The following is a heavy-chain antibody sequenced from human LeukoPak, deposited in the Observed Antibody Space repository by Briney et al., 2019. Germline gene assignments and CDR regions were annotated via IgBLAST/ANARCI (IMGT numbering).Heavy chain of an antibody. CDR2: IWYDGSNK. Sequence: PGGSLRLSCITSGFAFSTYGMHWVRQAPGKGLEWVAVIWYDGSNKYYADSVKGRFTISRDNSKNTLYLQMNSLRAEDTAVYYCARLFVTGTTFDYWGQGTLVTVSS. CDR1: GFAFSTYG. D-gene: IGHD1-7*01. V-gene: IGHV3-33*01. J-gene: IGHJ4*02. CDR3: ARLFVTGTTFDY.